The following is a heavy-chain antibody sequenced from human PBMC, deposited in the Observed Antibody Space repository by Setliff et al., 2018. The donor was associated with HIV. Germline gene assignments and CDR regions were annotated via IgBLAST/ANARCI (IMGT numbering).Heavy chain of an antibody. J-gene: IGHJ4*02. D-gene: IGHD6-25*01. CDR3: ARVRLGYNDLTPPRYTHALGY. CDR2: INPNSGDT. CDR1: GYRFNTYG. Sequence: VKVSCKASGYRFNTYGISWVRQAPGQGLEWMGWINPNSGDTKYSQHFEGRVTMTRDPSISTAYMELNRLRSDDTAVYYCARVRLGYNDLTPPRYTHALGYWGQGTLVTVSS. V-gene: IGHV1-2*02.